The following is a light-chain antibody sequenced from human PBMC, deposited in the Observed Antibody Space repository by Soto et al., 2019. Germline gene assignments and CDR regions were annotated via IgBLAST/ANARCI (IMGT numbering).Light chain of an antibody. J-gene: IGKJ1*01. Sequence: EVLLTQSPGTLSLSPGDSATLSCRASQGVPTTYVAWYQQRPGQAPRLLIYDASYRAAGTPGRFSGRVSGTDFTLTINRLEPEDFAVYYCQHYGGSPGSFSQGTKVEIK. V-gene: IGKV3-20*01. CDR2: DAS. CDR1: QGVPTTY. CDR3: QHYGGSPGS.